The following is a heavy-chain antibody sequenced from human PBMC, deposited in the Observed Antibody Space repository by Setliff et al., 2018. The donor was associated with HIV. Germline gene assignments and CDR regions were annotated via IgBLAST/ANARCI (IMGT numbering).Heavy chain of an antibody. D-gene: IGHD2-8*02. V-gene: IGHV3-7*03. CDR2: IKQDGSEK. J-gene: IGHJ4*02. CDR3: AKSLLVAGNDY. CDR1: GGSISSYY. Sequence: ETLSLTCTVSGGSISSYYWSWIRQLPGKGLEWVANIKQDGSEKYYADSVKGRFTISRDNSKNTLYLQMISLRADDTAVYYCAKSLLVAGNDYWGQGTLVTVSS.